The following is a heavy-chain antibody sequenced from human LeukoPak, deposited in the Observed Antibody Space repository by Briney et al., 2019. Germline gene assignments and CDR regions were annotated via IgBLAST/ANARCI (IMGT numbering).Heavy chain of an antibody. D-gene: IGHD3-10*01. CDR2: INHSGST. J-gene: IGHJ5*02. CDR3: AGRYGSGSYAGWFDP. Sequence: PSETLSLTCAVYGGSFSGYYWGWIRQPPGKGLEWIGEINHSGSTNYNPSLKSRVTISVDTSKNQFSLKLSSVTAADTAVYYCAGRYGSGSYAGWFDPWGQGTLVTVSS. CDR1: GGSFSGYY. V-gene: IGHV4-34*01.